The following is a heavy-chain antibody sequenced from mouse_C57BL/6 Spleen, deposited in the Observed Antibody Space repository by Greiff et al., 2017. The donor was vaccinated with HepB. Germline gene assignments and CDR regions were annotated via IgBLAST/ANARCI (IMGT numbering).Heavy chain of an antibody. Sequence: VQLQQSGPELVKPGASVKISCKASGYAFSNSWMNWVKQRPGKGLEWIGRIYPGDGDTNYNGKFKGKATLTADKSSSTAYMQRSSLTSEDAAVYCCARSNNWDTYDDWGQGTTLTVAS. J-gene: IGHJ2*01. CDR1: GYAFSNSW. V-gene: IGHV1-82*01. CDR3: ARSNNWDTYDD. CDR2: IYPGDGDT. D-gene: IGHD4-1*01.